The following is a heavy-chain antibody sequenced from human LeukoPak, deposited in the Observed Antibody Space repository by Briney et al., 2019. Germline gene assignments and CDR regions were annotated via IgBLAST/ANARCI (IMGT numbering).Heavy chain of an antibody. CDR3: ARGHSSGYYPKY. CDR1: GFIYSNYR. J-gene: IGHJ4*02. CDR2: ISGSGTYI. D-gene: IGHD3-22*01. V-gene: IGHV3-21*05. Sequence: GGSLRLSCAASGFIYSNYRMNWVRQAPGKGLEWVSYISGSGTYIDYSDSVRGRFTISRDNAKNSLYLQMNSLRAEDTAVYYCARGHSSGYYPKYWGQGTLVTVSS.